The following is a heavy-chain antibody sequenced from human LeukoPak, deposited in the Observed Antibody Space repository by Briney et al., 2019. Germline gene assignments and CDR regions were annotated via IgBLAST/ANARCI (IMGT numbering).Heavy chain of an antibody. CDR2: ISSSGSTI. CDR3: ARAGHDYVWGSYRSTLDV. CDR1: GFTFSDYY. V-gene: IGHV3-11*01. J-gene: IGHJ6*02. Sequence: PGGSLRLSCAASGFTFSDYYMSWIRQAPGKGLEWVSYISSSGSTIYYADSVKGRFTISRDNAKNSLYLQMNSLRAEDTAVYYCARAGHDYVWGSYRSTLDVWGQGTTVTVSS. D-gene: IGHD3-16*02.